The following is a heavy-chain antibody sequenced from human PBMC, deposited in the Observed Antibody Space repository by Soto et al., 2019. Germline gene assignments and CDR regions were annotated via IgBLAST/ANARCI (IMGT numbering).Heavy chain of an antibody. J-gene: IGHJ4*02. CDR2: VSSDGTNQ. D-gene: IGHD2-21*02. CDR1: GFTFSNSG. Sequence: GGSLRLSCAASGFTFSNSGMHWVRQTPGKGLEWVALVSSDGTNQYYADSVKGRFTISRDNFKNTLFLQMHSLRAEDTALYYCARTLHGDSTGAFDYWGLGTLVTVSS. CDR3: ARTLHGDSTGAFDY. V-gene: IGHV3-30*03.